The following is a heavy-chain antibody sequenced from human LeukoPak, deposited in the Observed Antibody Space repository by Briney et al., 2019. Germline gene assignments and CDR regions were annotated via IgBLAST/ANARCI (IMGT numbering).Heavy chain of an antibody. CDR3: ARGPSGIYAFDI. CDR2: INPNSGGT. J-gene: IGHJ3*02. Sequence: GASVKVSCKASGYTFTGYYMHWVRQAPGQGLEWMGWINPNSGGTNYAQKLQGRVTMTTDTSTSTAYMELRSLRSDDTAVYYCARGPSGIYAFDIWGQGTMVTVSS. V-gene: IGHV1-2*02. D-gene: IGHD3-10*01. CDR1: GYTFTGYY.